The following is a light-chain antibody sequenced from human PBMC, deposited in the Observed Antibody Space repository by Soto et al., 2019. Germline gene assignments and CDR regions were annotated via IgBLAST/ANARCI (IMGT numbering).Light chain of an antibody. CDR2: GAS. Sequence: ENVLTQFPGTLSLSPGETATLSCWASESVSSSYLAWYQQRPGQPPRLLIYGASSRATGIPDRFSGSGSGTDFTLTISRLEPEDFAMYYCQQYSASPRTFGKGTRLEIK. V-gene: IGKV3-20*01. J-gene: IGKJ2*01. CDR3: QQYSASPRT. CDR1: ESVSSSY.